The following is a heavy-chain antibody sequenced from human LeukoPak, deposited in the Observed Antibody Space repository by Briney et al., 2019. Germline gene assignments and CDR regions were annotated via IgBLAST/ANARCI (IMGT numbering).Heavy chain of an antibody. J-gene: IGHJ4*02. CDR1: GYSFTTNW. CDR2: MYPGDSDT. V-gene: IGHV5-51*01. CDR3: ARGRCSGGICYALVDY. Sequence: PGESLKISCKGSGYSFTTNWIGWVRQMPGKGLEWVGIMYPGDSDTRYSPSFQGQVTISVDKSISTAYLQWSSLKASDTAIYYCARGRCSGGICYALVDYWGQGTLVTVSS. D-gene: IGHD2-15*01.